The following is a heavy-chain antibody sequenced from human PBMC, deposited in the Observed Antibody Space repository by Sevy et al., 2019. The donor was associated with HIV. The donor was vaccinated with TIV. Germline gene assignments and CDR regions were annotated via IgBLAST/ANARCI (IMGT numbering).Heavy chain of an antibody. V-gene: IGHV3-53*01. D-gene: IGHD3-22*01. CDR1: GFTVNSNY. CDR2: IYTGDNT. Sequence: GGSLRLSCAATGFTVNSNYMSWVRQAPGKGLEWVSIIYTGDNTYYTDSVKGRFPISRDNSKNTLYLQRNILRAEDTAVYYCARLSVYYYDSDGYYTTGNAFDIWGQGTMVTVSS. J-gene: IGHJ3*02. CDR3: ARLSVYYYDSDGYYTTGNAFDI.